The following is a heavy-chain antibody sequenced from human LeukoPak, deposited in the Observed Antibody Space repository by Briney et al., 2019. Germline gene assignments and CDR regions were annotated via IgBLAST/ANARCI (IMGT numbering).Heavy chain of an antibody. Sequence: SETLSLTCTVSGGSISSYYWSWIRQPPGKGLEWIGYIYYSGSTNYNPSLKSRVTISVDTSKNQFPLKLSSVTAADTAVYYCARAIAAAPDYWGQGTLVTVSS. CDR1: GGSISSYY. V-gene: IGHV4-59*08. D-gene: IGHD6-13*01. J-gene: IGHJ4*02. CDR3: ARAIAAAPDY. CDR2: IYYSGST.